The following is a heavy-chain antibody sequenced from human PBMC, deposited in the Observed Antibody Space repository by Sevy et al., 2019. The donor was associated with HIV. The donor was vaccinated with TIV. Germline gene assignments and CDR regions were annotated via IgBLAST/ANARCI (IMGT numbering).Heavy chain of an antibody. D-gene: IGHD3-3*01. CDR1: VFTFSNYN. Sequence: GGSLRLSCAASVFTFSNYNMNWVRQAPGKGLEWVSFISTSSGYTYYADSVKGRFTISRDNAKNSLYLQMNSLRAEDTAVYYCTRDKTILEGRYGMDVWGQGTTVTVSS. V-gene: IGHV3-21*01. CDR2: ISTSSGYT. CDR3: TRDKTILEGRYGMDV. J-gene: IGHJ6*02.